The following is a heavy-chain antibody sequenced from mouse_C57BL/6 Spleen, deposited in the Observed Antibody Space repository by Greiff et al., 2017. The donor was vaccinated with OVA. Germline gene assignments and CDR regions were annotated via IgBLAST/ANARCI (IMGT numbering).Heavy chain of an antibody. V-gene: IGHV1-82*01. J-gene: IGHJ3*01. D-gene: IGHD1-1*01. CDR2: IYPGDGDT. CDR1: GYAFSSSW. CDR3: AGGSSPPWFAY. Sequence: QVQLQHSGPELVKPGASVKISCKASGYAFSSSWMNWVKQRPGKGLEWIGRIYPGDGDTNYNGKFKGKATLTADKSSSTAYMQLSSLTSEDSAVYFCAGGSSPPWFAYWGQGTLVTVSA.